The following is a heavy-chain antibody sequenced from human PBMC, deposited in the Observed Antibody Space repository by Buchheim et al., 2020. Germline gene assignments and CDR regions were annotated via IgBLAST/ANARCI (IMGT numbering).Heavy chain of an antibody. CDR1: GYTFTSYD. D-gene: IGHD6-13*01. CDR2: MNPNSGNT. V-gene: IGHV1-8*01. CDR3: ARVRRIAAAPPLFYYYYYMDV. Sequence: QVQLVQSGAEVKKPGASVKVSCKASGYTFTSYDINWVRQATGQELEWMGWMNPNSGNTGYAQKFQGRVTMTRNTSISTAYMELSSLRSEDTAVYYCARVRRIAAAPPLFYYYYYMDVWGKGTT. J-gene: IGHJ6*03.